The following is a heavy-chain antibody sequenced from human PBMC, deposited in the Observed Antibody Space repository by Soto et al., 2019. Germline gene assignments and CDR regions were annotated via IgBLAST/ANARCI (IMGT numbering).Heavy chain of an antibody. CDR3: AKAPPKYLWSEFDY. CDR1: GFTFSSYG. CDR2: ISYDGSNK. J-gene: IGHJ4*02. Sequence: GGSLRLSCAASGFTFSSYGMHWVRQAPGKGLEWVAVISYDGSNKYYADSVKGRFTISRDNSKNTLYLQMNSLRAEDTAVYYCAKAPPKYLWSEFDYWGQGTLVTVSS. V-gene: IGHV3-30*18. D-gene: IGHD2-21*01.